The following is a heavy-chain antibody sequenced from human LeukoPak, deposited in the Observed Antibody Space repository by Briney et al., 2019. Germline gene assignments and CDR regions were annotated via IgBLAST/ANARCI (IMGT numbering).Heavy chain of an antibody. J-gene: IGHJ4*02. V-gene: IGHV3-30*18. Sequence: GRSLRLSCAASGFTFSSYGMHWVRQAPGKGLEWVAVISYDGSNKYYADSVKGRFTISRDNSKNTLYLQMNSLRAEDTAVYYCANDHGQGDWLLYPFDYWGQGTLVTVSS. D-gene: IGHD3-9*01. CDR3: ANDHGQGDWLLYPFDY. CDR2: ISYDGSNK. CDR1: GFTFSSYG.